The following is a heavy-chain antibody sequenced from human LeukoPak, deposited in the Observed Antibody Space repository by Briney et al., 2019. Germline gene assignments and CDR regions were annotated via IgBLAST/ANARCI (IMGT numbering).Heavy chain of an antibody. J-gene: IGHJ5*02. CDR3: ARGAGDYMNWFDP. D-gene: IGHD4-17*01. CDR1: GGSISSGDYY. Sequence: SETLSLTCTVSGGSISSGDYYWSWIRQPPGKGLEWIGYIYYSGSTCYNPSLKSRVTISVDTSKNQFSLKLSSVTAADTAVYYCARGAGDYMNWFDPWGQGTLVTVSS. CDR2: IYYSGST. V-gene: IGHV4-30-4*01.